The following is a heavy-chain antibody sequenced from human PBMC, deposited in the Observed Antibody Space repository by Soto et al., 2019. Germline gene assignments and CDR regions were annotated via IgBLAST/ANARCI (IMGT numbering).Heavy chain of an antibody. V-gene: IGHV4-61*01. D-gene: IGHD2-2*01. CDR3: ARLYCSRTSCFIDY. CDR2: ISYSGST. J-gene: IGHJ4*02. CDR1: GGSVPSTSSY. Sequence: LSLTCTVSGGSVPSTSSYWTWIRQPPGKGLECIGYISYSGSTDYNPSLKSRVTISVDTSKNQFSLQLSSVTTADTAVYYCARLYCSRTSCFIDYWGRGTLVTVSS.